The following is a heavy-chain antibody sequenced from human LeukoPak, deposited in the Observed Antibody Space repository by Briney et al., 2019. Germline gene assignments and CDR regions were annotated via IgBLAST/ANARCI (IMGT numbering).Heavy chain of an antibody. V-gene: IGHV4-61*08. J-gene: IGHJ6*02. Sequence: SETLSLTCIVSGASVSSGDHHWSWIRQAPGKGLEWIDHNMNTYYNPSLKSRVTISVDTSKNQFSLKLSSVTAADTAVYYCASGSNYYYYGMDVWGQGTTVTVSS. D-gene: IGHD2-2*03. CDR1: GASVSSGDHH. CDR2: HNMNT. CDR3: ASGSNYYYYGMDV.